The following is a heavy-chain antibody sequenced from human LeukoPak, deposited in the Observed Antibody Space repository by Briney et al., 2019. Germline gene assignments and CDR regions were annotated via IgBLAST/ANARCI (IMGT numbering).Heavy chain of an antibody. D-gene: IGHD4-17*01. Sequence: EASVKVSCKASGYTFTGYYMHWVRQAPGQGLEWMGWINPNSGGTNYAQKFQGRVTMTRDTSISTAYMELSRLRSDDTAVYYCAREGMTTVTTYTPKERQELGYWGQGNLVTVSS. CDR3: AREGMTTVTTYTPKERQELGY. CDR1: GYTFTGYY. V-gene: IGHV1-2*02. CDR2: INPNSGGT. J-gene: IGHJ4*02.